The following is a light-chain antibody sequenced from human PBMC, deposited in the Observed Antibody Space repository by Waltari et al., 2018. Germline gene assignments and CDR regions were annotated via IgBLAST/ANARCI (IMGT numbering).Light chain of an antibody. V-gene: IGKV3-20*01. Sequence: EIVLTPSPGTLSLSPGERATLSCRASQSVGSSDLAWYQQKPGQAPRLLIYGASSRATGIPDRFSGSGSGTDFTLTISRLEPEDFAVYYCQQYDNSLWTFGQGTKVEI. J-gene: IGKJ1*01. CDR2: GAS. CDR3: QQYDNSLWT. CDR1: QSVGSSD.